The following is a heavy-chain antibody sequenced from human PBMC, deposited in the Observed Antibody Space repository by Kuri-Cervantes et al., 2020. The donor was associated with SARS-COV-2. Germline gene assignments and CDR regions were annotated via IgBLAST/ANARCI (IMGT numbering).Heavy chain of an antibody. Sequence: TCKASGYTFTSYGISWVRQAPGQGLEWMGWINPNSGGTNYAQKLQGRVTMTTDTSTSTAYMELRSLRSDDTAVYYCARMGIRGGGSLGYWGQGTLVTVSS. CDR1: GYTFTSYG. J-gene: IGHJ4*02. CDR3: ARMGIRGGGSLGY. D-gene: IGHD2-15*01. V-gene: IGHV1-18*01. CDR2: INPNSGGT.